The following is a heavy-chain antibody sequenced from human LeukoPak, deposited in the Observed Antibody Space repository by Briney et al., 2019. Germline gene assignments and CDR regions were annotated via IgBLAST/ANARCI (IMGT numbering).Heavy chain of an antibody. CDR3: ARDWDSGYDTYYFDY. CDR2: ISSSSSYI. D-gene: IGHD5-12*01. CDR1: GFTFSSYS. Sequence: GGSLRLSCAASGFTFSSYSMNWVRQAPGKGLEWVSSISSSSSYIYYADSVKGRFTISRENAKNSLYLQMNSLRAEDTAVYYCARDWDSGYDTYYFDYWGRGTLVTVSS. V-gene: IGHV3-21*01. J-gene: IGHJ4*02.